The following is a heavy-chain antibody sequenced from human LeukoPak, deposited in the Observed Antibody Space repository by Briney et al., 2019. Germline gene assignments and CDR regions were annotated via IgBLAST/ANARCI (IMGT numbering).Heavy chain of an antibody. D-gene: IGHD2-21*01. CDR3: AKDLGDWLDYFDY. V-gene: IGHV3-23*01. Sequence: GGSLRLSCAASGFTFSSYAMSWVRQAPGKGLEWVSAISGSGGSTYYADSVKGRFTISRGNSKNTLYLQMNSLRAEDTAVYYCAKDLGDWLDYFDYWGQGTLVTVSS. CDR1: GFTFSSYA. CDR2: ISGSGGST. J-gene: IGHJ4*02.